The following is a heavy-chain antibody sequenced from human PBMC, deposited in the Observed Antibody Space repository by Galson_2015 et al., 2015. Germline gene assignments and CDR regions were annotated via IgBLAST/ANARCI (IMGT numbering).Heavy chain of an antibody. J-gene: IGHJ4*02. CDR2: ISHDGNKK. CDR1: GIIFSGYA. CDR3: ARDDQWLPAALSDD. Sequence: SLRLSCAASGIIFSGYAMHWVRQAPGKGLEWVAVISHDGNKKYYTESVKGRFTISRDNSKNTLYLQMNSLRPEDTALYFCARDDQWLPAALSDDWGQGTLVAVSS. V-gene: IGHV3-30*10. D-gene: IGHD2-2*01.